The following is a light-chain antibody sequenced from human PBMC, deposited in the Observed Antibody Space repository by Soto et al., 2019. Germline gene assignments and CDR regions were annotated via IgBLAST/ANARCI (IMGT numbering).Light chain of an antibody. CDR3: QQYNSYWT. J-gene: IGKJ1*01. Sequence: DIQMTQSPSSLSASVGDRVSITCRASQSISRYLNWYQQKPGKAPNLLIYKASSLEGGVPSRFSGSGSGTEFTPTISSLQPDDFATYYCQQYNSYWTFGQGTKVDI. CDR2: KAS. V-gene: IGKV1-5*03. CDR1: QSISRY.